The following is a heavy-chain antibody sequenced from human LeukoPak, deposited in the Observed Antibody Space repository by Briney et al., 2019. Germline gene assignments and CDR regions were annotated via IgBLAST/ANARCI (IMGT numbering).Heavy chain of an antibody. D-gene: IGHD3-9*01. CDR3: ARAYYDILTGPDMDV. J-gene: IGHJ6*03. V-gene: IGHV4-34*01. CDR2: INHSGST. CDR1: GGSFSGYY. Sequence: SETLSLTCAVYGGSFSGYYWSWIRQPPGKGLEWIGEINHSGSTNYNPSLKSRVTISVDTSKNQFSLQFTSVTAADTAVYYCARAYYDILTGPDMDVWGKGTTVTVSS.